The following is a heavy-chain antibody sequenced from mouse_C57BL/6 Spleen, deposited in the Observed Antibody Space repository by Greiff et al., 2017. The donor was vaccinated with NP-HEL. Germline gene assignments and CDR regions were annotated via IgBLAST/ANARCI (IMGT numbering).Heavy chain of an antibody. J-gene: IGHJ2*01. D-gene: IGHD1-1*01. CDR2: IYPGDGDT. CDR3: ARRDYYYGFDY. V-gene: IGHV1-82*01. Sequence: QVQLKQSGPELVKPGASVKISCKASGYAFSSSWMNWVKQRPGKGLEWIGRIYPGDGDTNYNGKFKGKATLTADKSSSTAYMQLSSLTSEDSAVYFCARRDYYYGFDYWGQGTTLTVSS. CDR1: GYAFSSSW.